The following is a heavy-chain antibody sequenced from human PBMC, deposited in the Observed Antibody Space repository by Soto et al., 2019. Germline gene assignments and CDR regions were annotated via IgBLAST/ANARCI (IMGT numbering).Heavy chain of an antibody. V-gene: IGHV3-74*01. CDR2: IKSDGSST. J-gene: IGHJ5*02. CDR1: GFTFSNYW. CDR3: ARERFDP. Sequence: GGSLRLSCAASGFTFSNYWMHWVRQAPGKGLVWVLRIKSDGSSTSYADSVKGRFTISRDNAKNTVDLQMNSLRVEDTAVYYCARERFDPWGQGTLVTVSS.